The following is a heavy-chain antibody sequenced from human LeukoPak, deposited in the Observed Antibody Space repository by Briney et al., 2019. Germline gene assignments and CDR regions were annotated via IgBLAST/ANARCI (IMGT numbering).Heavy chain of an antibody. Sequence: SGGSLRLSCVASEFTFSSFWMSWVRQAPGKGLEWVANIKQDGTEKYYVDSVKGRFTVSRDNAKNSLSLQMITLRAEDTAVYYCAREYTYVGGDYGMDVWGQGTTV. CDR2: IKQDGTEK. J-gene: IGHJ6*02. CDR3: AREYTYVGGDYGMDV. CDR1: EFTFSSFW. V-gene: IGHV3-7*03. D-gene: IGHD5-18*01.